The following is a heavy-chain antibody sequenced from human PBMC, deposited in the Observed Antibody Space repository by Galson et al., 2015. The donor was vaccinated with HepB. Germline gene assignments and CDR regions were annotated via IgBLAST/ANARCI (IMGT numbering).Heavy chain of an antibody. V-gene: IGHV1-24*01. CDR1: GYTLTELS. Sequence: SVKVSCKVSGYTLTELSMHWVRQAPGKGLEWMGGFDPEDGETIYAQKFQGRVTMTEDTSTDTAYMELSSLRSEDTAVYYCATEGYSSGLVSFQQWGKGTRVTVSS. CDR3: ATEGYSSGLVSFQQ. CDR2: FDPEDGET. D-gene: IGHD6-19*01. J-gene: IGHJ1*01.